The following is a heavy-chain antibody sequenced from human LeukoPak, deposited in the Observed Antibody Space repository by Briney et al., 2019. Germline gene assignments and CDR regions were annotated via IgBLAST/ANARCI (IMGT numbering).Heavy chain of an antibody. J-gene: IGHJ4*02. Sequence: GGSLRLSCAASGFTFSSYSMSWVRQAPGKGLEWASSISSSSSYIYYADSVKGRFTISRDNAKNSLYLQMNSLRAEDTAVYYCARYTSNVVGKRHYFDYWGQGTLVTVSS. CDR3: ARYTSNVVGKRHYFDY. CDR1: GFTFSSYS. CDR2: ISSSSSYI. D-gene: IGHD1-26*01. V-gene: IGHV3-21*01.